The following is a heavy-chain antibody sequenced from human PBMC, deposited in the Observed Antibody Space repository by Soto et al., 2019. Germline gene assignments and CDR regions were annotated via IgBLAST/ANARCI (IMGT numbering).Heavy chain of an antibody. D-gene: IGHD1-20*01. CDR1: GYTFTDYY. J-gene: IGHJ5*02. CDR3: ATDGNNGNNWFDP. Sequence: ASLGLSWRDSGYTFTDYYIYWVRQAPGQGLEWMGWIDPGSGGKFYAQKFQGRVIMTRDTSIETAYMELSSLRSEDTAVYYCATDGNNGNNWFDPWGQGTQVTVSS. CDR2: IDPGSGGK. V-gene: IGHV1-2*02.